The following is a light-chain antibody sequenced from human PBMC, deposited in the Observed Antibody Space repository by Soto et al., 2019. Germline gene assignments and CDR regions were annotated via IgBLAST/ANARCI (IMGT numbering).Light chain of an antibody. V-gene: IGLV2-14*01. J-gene: IGLJ1*01. CDR3: SSYSATNTLV. Sequence: SVLTQPASVSGSPGQSITISCTGTSIDVGDYPYVSCYQQHPGKVPKLIISEATNRPSGVTSRFSGHKSENTASLTISGLQAEDEADYYCSSYSATNTLVFGSGTKVTVL. CDR2: EAT. CDR1: SIDVGDYPY.